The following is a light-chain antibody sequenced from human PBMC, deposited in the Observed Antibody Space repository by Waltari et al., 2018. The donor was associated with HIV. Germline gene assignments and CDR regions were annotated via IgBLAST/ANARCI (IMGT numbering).Light chain of an antibody. CDR1: HSDIGTFDF. Sequence: QSALAQPASVSGSPGQSVTISCAGSHSDIGTFDFVSWYQQLPGQAPKLIIYRVTFRPPGVPTRFSASKSANTASLTISDLQTEDEAHYYCSSYTITNTWVFGGGTMLTVL. J-gene: IGLJ3*02. V-gene: IGLV2-14*01. CDR2: RVT. CDR3: SSYTITNTWV.